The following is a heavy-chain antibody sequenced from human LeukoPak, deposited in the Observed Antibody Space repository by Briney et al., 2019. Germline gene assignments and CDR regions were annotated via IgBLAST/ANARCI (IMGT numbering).Heavy chain of an antibody. CDR1: GFTFSIYA. CDR3: ARKVVTFDY. J-gene: IGHJ4*02. CDR2: ISGSGGTT. Sequence: GGSLRLSCAASGFTFSIYAKSWVRQAPGKGLEWVSAISGSGGTTYYADSVKGRFTISRDNSKNTLYLQMNSLRAEDTAVYYCARKVVTFDYWGQGTLVTVSS. V-gene: IGHV3-23*01. D-gene: IGHD3-22*01.